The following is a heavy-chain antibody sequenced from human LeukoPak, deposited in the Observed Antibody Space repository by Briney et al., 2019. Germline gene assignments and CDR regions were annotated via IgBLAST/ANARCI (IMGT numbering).Heavy chain of an antibody. D-gene: IGHD3-22*01. CDR3: ARVIKFTMTRGAVWFDP. J-gene: IGHJ5*02. CDR2: INHSGST. CDR1: DYSIRSDYY. Sequence: SETLSLTCTVSDYSIRSDYYWSWIRQPPGKGLEWIGEINHSGSTNYNPSLKSRVTISVDTSKNQFSLKLSSVTAADAALYYCARVIKFTMTRGAVWFDPWGQGTLVTVSS. V-gene: IGHV4-38-2*02.